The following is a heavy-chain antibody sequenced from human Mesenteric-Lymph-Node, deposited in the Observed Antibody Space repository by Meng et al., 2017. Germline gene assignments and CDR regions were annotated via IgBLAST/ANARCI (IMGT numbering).Heavy chain of an antibody. D-gene: IGHD5-18*01. CDR1: GFTFGDYP. V-gene: IGHV3-49*03. J-gene: IGHJ4*02. Sequence: GESLKISCKASGFTFGDYPMNWFRQAPGKGLEWVGFVRSKAYGGTTDYAASVKGRFTISRDDSKNTLYLQMNSLRAEDTAVYYCARDGTPDTAMVMDYYFDYWGQGTLVTVSS. CDR2: VRSKAYGGTT. CDR3: ARDGTPDTAMVMDYYFDY.